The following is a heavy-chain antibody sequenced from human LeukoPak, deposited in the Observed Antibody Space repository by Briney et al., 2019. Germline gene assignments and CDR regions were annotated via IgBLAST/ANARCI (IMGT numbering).Heavy chain of an antibody. CDR1: GDSVPSNSGV. V-gene: IGHV6-1*01. CDR2: TYYRSKWFN. D-gene: IGHD1-26*01. Sequence: SQTLSLTCAISGDSVPSNSGVWTWITQSPSRGLEWLGRTYYRSKWFNDYAVSVKSRITINPDTSKNQFSLQLNSVTPEDTAVYYCAGSGSYFRYWGQGTLVTVSS. J-gene: IGHJ4*02. CDR3: AGSGSYFRY.